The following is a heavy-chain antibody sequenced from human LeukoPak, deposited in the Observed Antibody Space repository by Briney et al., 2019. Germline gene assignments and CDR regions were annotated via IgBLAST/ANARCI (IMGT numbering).Heavy chain of an antibody. V-gene: IGHV3-30-3*01. CDR2: ISYDGSNK. CDR1: GFTFSSYA. Sequence: PGRSLRLSCAASGFTFSSYAMHWVRQAPGKGLEWVAVISYDGSNKYYADSVKGRFTISRDNSKNTLYLQMNSLRAEDTAVYYCAREYDYYDSSGYLQYFQHWGQGTLVTVSS. J-gene: IGHJ1*01. D-gene: IGHD3-22*01. CDR3: AREYDYYDSSGYLQYFQH.